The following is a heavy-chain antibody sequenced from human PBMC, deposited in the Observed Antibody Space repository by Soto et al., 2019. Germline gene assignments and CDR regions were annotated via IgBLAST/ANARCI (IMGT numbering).Heavy chain of an antibody. V-gene: IGHV4-4*02. D-gene: IGHD5-18*01. CDR3: ASGHSYGGGHYYFDY. CDR1: GGSFTSNNW. Sequence: SETLSLTCAVSGGSFTSNNWWTWVRQPPGQGLEWIGEIYRTGSTNYNPSLKNRVTISLDKSENQFSLKVTSLTAADTAVYYCASGHSYGGGHYYFDYWGQGTLVTVSS. J-gene: IGHJ4*02. CDR2: IYRTGST.